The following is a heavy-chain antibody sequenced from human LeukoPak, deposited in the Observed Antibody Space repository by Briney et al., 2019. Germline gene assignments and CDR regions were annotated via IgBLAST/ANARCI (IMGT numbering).Heavy chain of an antibody. J-gene: IGHJ3*02. CDR2: ISSSSSYI. V-gene: IGHV3-21*01. CDR1: GFTFSNYG. Sequence: GGSLRLSCAASGFTFSNYGMHWVRQAPGKGLEWVSSISSSSSYIYYADSVKGRFTISRDNAKNSLYLQMNSLRAEDTAVYYCARDGDYYDSRGDAFDIWGQGAMVTVAS. D-gene: IGHD3-22*01. CDR3: ARDGDYYDSRGDAFDI.